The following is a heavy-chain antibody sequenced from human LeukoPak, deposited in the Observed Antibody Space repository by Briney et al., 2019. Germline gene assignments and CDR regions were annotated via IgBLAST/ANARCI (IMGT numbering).Heavy chain of an antibody. CDR2: ISAGNGNT. V-gene: IGHV1-3*01. D-gene: IGHD1-26*01. J-gene: IGHJ4*02. CDR3: ARDRGNYLLPY. CDR1: RYTFAGYA. Sequence: ASVKVSCKASRYTFAGYAIFWVRQAPGQRLEWMGWISAGNGNTRYSQKFHGRLTISRDTPASTVYMELSSLRSEDTAIYYCARDRGNYLLPYWGQGTLVTVSS.